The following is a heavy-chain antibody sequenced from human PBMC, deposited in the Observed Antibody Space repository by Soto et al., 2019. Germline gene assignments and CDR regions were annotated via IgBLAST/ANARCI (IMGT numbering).Heavy chain of an antibody. D-gene: IGHD6-19*01. Sequence: QVQLVQSGAEVRKPGSSVKVSCKASGGTFSRHAISWVRQAPGQGLEWMGGIIPIFGTANHAQKFQGRVTIIADESTSTVYMELSSLRSEDTAMYYCATSRASIAVAGETEYYFDYWGQGTRVTVSS. CDR1: GGTFSRHA. CDR3: ATSRASIAVAGETEYYFDY. J-gene: IGHJ4*02. V-gene: IGHV1-69*01. CDR2: IIPIFGTA.